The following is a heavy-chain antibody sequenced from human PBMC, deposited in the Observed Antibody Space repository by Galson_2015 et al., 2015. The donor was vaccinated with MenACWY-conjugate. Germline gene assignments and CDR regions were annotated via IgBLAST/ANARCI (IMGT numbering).Heavy chain of an antibody. CDR3: AGAAVSGTMFVS. CDR2: IYHSGRN. CDR1: GGSISIIYW. V-gene: IGHV4-4*02. J-gene: IGHJ5*01. D-gene: IGHD4/OR15-4a*01. Sequence: SETLSLTCAVSGGSISIIYWWTWVRQPPGKGLEWIGAIYHSGRNNYNPSLKRRLTVSVDKSKNHFSLRLTSVTTADTAVYFCAGAAVSGTMFVSWGQGALVTVSS.